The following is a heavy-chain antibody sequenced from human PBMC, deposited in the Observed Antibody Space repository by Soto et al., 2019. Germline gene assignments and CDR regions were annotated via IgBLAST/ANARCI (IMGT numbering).Heavy chain of an antibody. CDR2: IFWDDDK. CDR1: GFSLTTRGVA. CDR3: AHRSRGYAYDFDQ. Sequence: QITLKESGPALVRPTQTLTLTCSFSGFSLTTRGVAVAWIRQPPGQALEWLALIFWDDDKWYSPSLRSRLTITEDPSNNQVVLTMTNMDPVDTATYYCAHRSRGYAYDFDQWGQGTLVTVSS. V-gene: IGHV2-5*02. D-gene: IGHD5-12*01. J-gene: IGHJ4*02.